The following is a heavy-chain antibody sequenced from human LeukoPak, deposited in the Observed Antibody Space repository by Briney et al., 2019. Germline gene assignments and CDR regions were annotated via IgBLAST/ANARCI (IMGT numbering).Heavy chain of an antibody. D-gene: IGHD5-18*01. J-gene: IGHJ3*02. CDR3: ARMDTAMDAFDI. CDR2: INHSGGST. Sequence: ASVKVSCKASGYTFTSYYMHWVRQAPGQGLEWMGIINHSGGSTSYAQKFQGRVTMTRDTSTSTVYMELSSLRSEDTAVYYCARMDTAMDAFDIWGQGTMVTVSS. CDR1: GYTFTSYY. V-gene: IGHV1-46*03.